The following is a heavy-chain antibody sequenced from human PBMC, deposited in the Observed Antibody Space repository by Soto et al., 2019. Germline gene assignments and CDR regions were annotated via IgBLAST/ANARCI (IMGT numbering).Heavy chain of an antibody. V-gene: IGHV1-69*01. D-gene: IGHD3-22*01. CDR2: IIPVFGKA. CDR3: ARDGTLYDSSAYYYVY. CDR1: GGTFSRYA. Sequence: QVQLVQSGAEVKKPGSSVKVSCKASGGTFSRYAINWLRQAPGQGLEWMGGIIPVFGKANYAQKFQGRVTITADESTNTGYMELRSLTSEDTAVYYCARDGTLYDSSAYYYVYWGQGTLVTVSS. J-gene: IGHJ4*02.